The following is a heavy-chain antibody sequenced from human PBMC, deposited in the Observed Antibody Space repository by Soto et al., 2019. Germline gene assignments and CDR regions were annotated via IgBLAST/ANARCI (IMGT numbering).Heavy chain of an antibody. CDR3: AISPQYDFWSGYSSSIATYYYYGMDV. CDR1: GYTFTSYG. J-gene: IGHJ6*02. D-gene: IGHD3-3*01. CDR2: ISAYNGNT. V-gene: IGHV1-18*01. Sequence: ASVKVSCKASGYTFTSYGISWVRQAPGQGLEWMGWISAYNGNTNYAQKLQGRVIMTTDTSTSTAYMELRSLRSDDTAVYYCAISPQYDFWSGYSSSIATYYYYGMDVWGQGTTVTVSS.